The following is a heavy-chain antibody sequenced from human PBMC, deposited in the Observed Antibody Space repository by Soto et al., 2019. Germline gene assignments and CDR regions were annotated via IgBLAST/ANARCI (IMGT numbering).Heavy chain of an antibody. D-gene: IGHD3-16*02. J-gene: IGHJ4*02. CDR2: INPGNGNT. CDR3: VGWAISPYGGLIGPFDY. V-gene: IGHV1-3*05. Sequence: QVQLVQSGGEERKPGASVRLSCEASGYTFTAYALHWLRQAPGQSLEWMAWINPGNGNTKYSLKVLGRVSITKDTAATSAYLVLGSLKSEEMAVYACVGWAISPYGGLIGPFDYWGQGDLVTVSS. CDR1: GYTFTAYA.